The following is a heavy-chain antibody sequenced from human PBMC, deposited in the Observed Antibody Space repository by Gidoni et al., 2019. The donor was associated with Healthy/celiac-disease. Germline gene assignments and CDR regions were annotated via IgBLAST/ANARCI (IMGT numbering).Heavy chain of an antibody. CDR2: INPSSGGT. CDR1: GYTFTGYY. V-gene: IGHV1-2*02. Sequence: QVQLVQSGAEVKKPGASVKVSCKASGYTFTGYYMHWVRQAPGQGLEWMGWINPSSGGTNYAQKFQGRVTMTRDTSISTAYMELSRLRSDDTAVYYCARDRITIFGVVIMRFDYWGQGTLVTVSS. CDR3: ARDRITIFGVVIMRFDY. D-gene: IGHD3-3*01. J-gene: IGHJ4*02.